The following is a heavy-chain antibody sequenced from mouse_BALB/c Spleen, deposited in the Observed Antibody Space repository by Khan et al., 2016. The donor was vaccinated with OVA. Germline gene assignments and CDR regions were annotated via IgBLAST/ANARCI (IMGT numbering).Heavy chain of an antibody. CDR1: GYTFTSYW. D-gene: IGHD1-1*01. J-gene: IGHJ4*01. V-gene: IGHV1S41*01. CDR2: IAPGSSNV. CDR3: ARQNYYGRSCYSIDY. Sequence: DLVKPGASVKLSCKASGYTFTSYWINWIKKRPGQGLEWIGRIAPGSSNVYYNDMFRGKEKLTVDKSSSTAYIQLESLSSEDSSVYFCARQNYYGRSCYSIDYWGQGTSVTVSS.